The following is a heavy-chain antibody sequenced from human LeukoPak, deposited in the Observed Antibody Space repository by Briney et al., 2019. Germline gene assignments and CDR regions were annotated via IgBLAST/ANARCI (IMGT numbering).Heavy chain of an antibody. D-gene: IGHD3-3*01. CDR1: GFTFSLYA. Sequence: GRSLRLSCAASGFTFSLYAMHWVRQAPSKGLEWVAVISYDGSDKFYADSVKGRFTISRDTSKNILFLQMNSLRVEDTALYYCARRLSLRFDAFAVWGPGTVVTVSS. CDR2: ISYDGSDK. V-gene: IGHV3-30-3*01. J-gene: IGHJ3*01. CDR3: ARRLSLRFDAFAV.